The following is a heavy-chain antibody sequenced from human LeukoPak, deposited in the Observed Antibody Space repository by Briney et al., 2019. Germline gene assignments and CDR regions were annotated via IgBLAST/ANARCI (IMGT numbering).Heavy chain of an antibody. CDR1: GFTFSSYG. CDR2: IWYDGSNK. V-gene: IGHV3-33*01. D-gene: IGHD3/OR15-3a*01. CDR3: ARVDSRYYYYGMDV. Sequence: PGRSLRLSCAASGFTFSSYGMHWVRQAPGKGLEWVAVIWYDGSNKYYADSVKGRFTISGDNSKNTLYLQMNSLRAEDTAVYYCARVDSRYYYYGMDVWGQGTTVTVSS. J-gene: IGHJ6*02.